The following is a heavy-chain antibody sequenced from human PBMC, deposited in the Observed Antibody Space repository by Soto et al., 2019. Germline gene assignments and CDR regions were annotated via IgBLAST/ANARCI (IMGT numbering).Heavy chain of an antibody. CDR3: ARASLGVAAHFDY. J-gene: IGHJ4*02. CDR2: IYYSGST. V-gene: IGHV4-31*03. CDR1: GGSISSGGYY. Sequence: PSETLSLTCTVPGGSISSGGYYWSWIRQHPGKGLEWIGYIYYSGSTYYNPSLKSRVTISVDTSKNQFSLKLSSVTAADTAVYYCARASLGVAAHFDYWGQGTLVTVSS. D-gene: IGHD2-21*01.